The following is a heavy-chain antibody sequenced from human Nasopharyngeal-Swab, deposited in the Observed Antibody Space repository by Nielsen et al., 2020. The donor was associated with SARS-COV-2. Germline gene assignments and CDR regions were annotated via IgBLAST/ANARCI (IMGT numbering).Heavy chain of an antibody. V-gene: IGHV1-18*01. CDR1: GYIIASKG. D-gene: IGHD5-18*01. CDR3: AREGGGYAYGRHDY. CDR2: ICAYNSNT. J-gene: IGHJ4*02. Sequence: ASVKVSCKASGYIIASKGISWVRQAPGHGLEWMGWICAYNSNTNYAHKFQDRVSMTTDTSTNTAYMELRSLTSDDTAVYYCAREGGGYAYGRHDYWGQGTLVTVSS.